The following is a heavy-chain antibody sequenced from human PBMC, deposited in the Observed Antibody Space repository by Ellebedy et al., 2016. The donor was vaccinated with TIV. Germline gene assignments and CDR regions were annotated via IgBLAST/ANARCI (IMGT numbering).Heavy chain of an antibody. CDR3: AREAYYDILTGYYGYYGMDV. D-gene: IGHD3-9*01. Sequence: ASVKVSCKVSGYTLNEVSMHWVRQAPGQGLEWMGWISAYNGNTNYAQKLQGRVTMTTDTSTSTAYMELRSLRSDDTAVYYCAREAYYDILTGYYGYYGMDVWGQGTTVTVSS. V-gene: IGHV1-18*01. CDR2: ISAYNGNT. J-gene: IGHJ6*02. CDR1: GYTLNEVS.